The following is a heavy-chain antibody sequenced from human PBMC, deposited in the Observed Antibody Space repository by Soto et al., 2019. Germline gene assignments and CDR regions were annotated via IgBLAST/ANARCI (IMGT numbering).Heavy chain of an antibody. Sequence: GGSMRLYCVASGFTFSSYGMHWVSQAPGKGLEWVAIISYDGSNTYYADSVKGRFTISRDNSKNTLYLQMNSLRAEDTSVYYCAKEGGLSGSYYISSSYYFDYWGQGTLVTVSS. CDR3: AKEGGLSGSYYISSSYYFDY. CDR2: ISYDGSNT. CDR1: GFTFSSYG. J-gene: IGHJ4*02. V-gene: IGHV3-30*18. D-gene: IGHD1-26*01.